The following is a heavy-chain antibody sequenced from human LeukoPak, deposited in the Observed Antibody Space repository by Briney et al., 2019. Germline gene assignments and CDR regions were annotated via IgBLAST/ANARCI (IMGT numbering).Heavy chain of an antibody. CDR1: GFSFSHYG. V-gene: IGHV3-30*03. D-gene: IGHD2-15*01. CDR2: ISYDGSNK. J-gene: IGHJ4*02. CDR3: APCNGGNCGPQPLFDY. Sequence: GGSLRLSCAASGFSFSHYGMHWVRQAPGKGLEWVAVISYDGSNKYYADSVKVRFTISRDNSKNTLSLQMNSLRAEDTAVYYCAPCNGGNCGPQPLFDYWGQGTLVTVSS.